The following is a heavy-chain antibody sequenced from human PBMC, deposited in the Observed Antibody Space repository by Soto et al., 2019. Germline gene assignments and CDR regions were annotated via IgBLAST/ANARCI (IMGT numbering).Heavy chain of an antibody. CDR1: GGTFSSYA. CDR3: ARDPGMVVAGPPYYGMDV. J-gene: IGHJ6*02. D-gene: IGHD2-15*01. V-gene: IGHV1-69*13. CDR2: IIPIFGTA. Sequence: GASVKVSCKASGGTFSSYAISWVRQAPGQGLEWMGGIIPIFGTANYAQKFQGRVTITADESTSTAYMELSSLRSEDTAVYYCARDPGMVVAGPPYYGMDVWGQGTTVTVSS.